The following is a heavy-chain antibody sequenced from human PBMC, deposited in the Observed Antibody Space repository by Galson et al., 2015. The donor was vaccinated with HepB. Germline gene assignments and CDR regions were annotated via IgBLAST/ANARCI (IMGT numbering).Heavy chain of an antibody. D-gene: IGHD1-20*01. V-gene: IGHV5-51*01. CDR2: IYPDDPDT. CDR1: GYSFVNYW. Sequence: QSGAEVKKPGESLKISCKTSGYSFVNYWIAWVRQMPGKRPEFVGIIYPDDPDTKYSPSFEGHVVISVDKSINTAYLSWTSLKASDTATYFCARQNNWNEDFDYWGQGTLVTVSS. CDR3: ARQNNWNEDFDY. J-gene: IGHJ4*02.